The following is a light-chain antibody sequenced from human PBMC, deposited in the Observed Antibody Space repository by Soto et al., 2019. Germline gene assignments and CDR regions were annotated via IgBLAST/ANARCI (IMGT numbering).Light chain of an antibody. CDR3: QQSYSAPLT. CDR2: HTS. V-gene: IGKV1-39*01. J-gene: IGKJ4*01. Sequence: DIQMTQSPSFLSASVGDRVTLTCRASQTISSFLNWYQQKPGKAPKLLIYHTSTLQSGVPLRFSGRYSGTDFTLTISSLQPEDFATYYCQQSYSAPLTFGGGTKVEI. CDR1: QTISSF.